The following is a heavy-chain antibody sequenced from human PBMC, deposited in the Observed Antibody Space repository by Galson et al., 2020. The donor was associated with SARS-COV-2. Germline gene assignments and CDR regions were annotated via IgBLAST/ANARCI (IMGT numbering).Heavy chain of an antibody. D-gene: IGHD2-15*01. Sequence: GGSLRLSCTASGFAFSDHYMDWVRQAPGKGLEWVGRTKNRITGHTAEYAASVRGRFIISRDDSQNSLYLQMSSLQTDDTAVYYCDRGRYCGGGYCYWTFDVWGQGTMVTVAS. V-gene: IGHV3-72*01. CDR3: DRGRYCGGGYCYWTFDV. CDR1: GFAFSDHY. J-gene: IGHJ3*01. CDR2: TKNRITGHTA.